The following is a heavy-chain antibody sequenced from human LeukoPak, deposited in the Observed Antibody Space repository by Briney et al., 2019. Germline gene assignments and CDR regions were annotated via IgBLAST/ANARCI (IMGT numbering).Heavy chain of an antibody. Sequence: GGSLRLSCTASGFTFGDYAMSWVRQAPGKGLEWVGFIRSKAYGGTTEYAASVKGRFTISRDGSKSIAYLQMNSLKTEDTAVYYCTREADFWSGSGHYYYYMDVWGKGTTVTVSS. D-gene: IGHD3-3*01. CDR2: IRSKAYGGTT. CDR1: GFTFGDYA. V-gene: IGHV3-49*04. J-gene: IGHJ6*03. CDR3: TREADFWSGSGHYYYYMDV.